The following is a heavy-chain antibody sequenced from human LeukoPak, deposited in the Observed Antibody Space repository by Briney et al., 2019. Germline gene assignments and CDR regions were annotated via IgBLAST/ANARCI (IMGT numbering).Heavy chain of an antibody. CDR1: GFTSSSYW. Sequence: GGSLRLSCAASGFTSSSYWMSWVRQAPGKGLEWVANIKQDGSEKYYVDSVKGRFTISRDNAKNSLYPQMNSLRAEDTGVYYCAKDHYWSIDYWGRGTLVTVSS. CDR3: AKDHYWSIDY. CDR2: IKQDGSEK. V-gene: IGHV3-7*01. D-gene: IGHD3-3*01. J-gene: IGHJ4*02.